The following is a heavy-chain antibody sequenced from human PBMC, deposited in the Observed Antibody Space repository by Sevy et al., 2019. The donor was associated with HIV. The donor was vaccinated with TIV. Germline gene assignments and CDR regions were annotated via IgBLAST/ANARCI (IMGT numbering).Heavy chain of an antibody. CDR1: GFTFSSYW. Sequence: GGSLRLSCAASGFTFSSYWMSWVRQAPGKGLEWVANIKQDGSEKYYVDSVKGRFTISRDNAKNSLYLQMNSLRAEDTAVYYCASSSYSRVWGENTPSYWGQGTLVTVSS. V-gene: IGHV3-7*01. CDR2: IKQDGSEK. J-gene: IGHJ4*02. CDR3: ASSSYSRVWGENTPSY. D-gene: IGHD6-13*01.